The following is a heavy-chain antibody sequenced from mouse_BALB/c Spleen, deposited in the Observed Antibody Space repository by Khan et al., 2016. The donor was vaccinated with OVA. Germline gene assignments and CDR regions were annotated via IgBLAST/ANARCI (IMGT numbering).Heavy chain of an antibody. V-gene: IGHV1-7*01. CDR2: INPSTGYT. CDR1: GYTFTSYW. D-gene: IGHD2-12*01. Sequence: QVQLQQSGAELAKPGASVKMSCKASGYTFTSYWMHWVKQRPGQGLEWIGYINPSTGYTEYNQRFKDKATLTADKSSSTAYMQLSSLTSEESAVYYCANHVISSAWLTYWGQGTLVTVSA. J-gene: IGHJ3*01. CDR3: ANHVISSAWLTY.